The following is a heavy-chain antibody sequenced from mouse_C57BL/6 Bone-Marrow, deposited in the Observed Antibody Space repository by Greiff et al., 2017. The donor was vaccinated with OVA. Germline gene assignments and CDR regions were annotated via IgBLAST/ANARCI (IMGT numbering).Heavy chain of an antibody. J-gene: IGHJ2*01. D-gene: IGHD1-1*01. CDR1: GYTFTSYW. Sequence: QVQLQQPGAELVKPGASVKLSCKASGYTFTSYWMHWVKQRPGQGLEWIGMIHPNSGSTNYNEKFKSKATLTVDKSSSTAYMQLSSLTSEDSAVXYCEIYYYGSTGYWGQGTTLTVSS. V-gene: IGHV1-64*01. CDR2: IHPNSGST. CDR3: EIYYYGSTGY.